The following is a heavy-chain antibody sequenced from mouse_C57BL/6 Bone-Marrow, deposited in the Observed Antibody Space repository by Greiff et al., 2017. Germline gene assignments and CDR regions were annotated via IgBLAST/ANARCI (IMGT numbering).Heavy chain of an antibody. V-gene: IGHV5-17*01. CDR2: ISSGSSTI. CDR3: ARPLLLAY. Sequence: EVKLVESGGGLVKPGGSLKLSCAASGFTFSDYGMHWVRQAPEKGLEWVAYISSGSSTIYYADTVKGRFTISRDNAKNTLFLQMTSLRSEDTAMYYCARPLLLAYWGQGTLVTVSA. D-gene: IGHD2-10*01. CDR1: GFTFSDYG. J-gene: IGHJ3*01.